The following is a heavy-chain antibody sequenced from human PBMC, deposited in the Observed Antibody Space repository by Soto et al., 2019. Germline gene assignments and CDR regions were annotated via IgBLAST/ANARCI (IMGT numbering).Heavy chain of an antibody. CDR2: ISAYNGNT. Sequence: QVQLVQSGAEVKKPGASVKVSCKASGYTFTSYGISWVRQAPGQGLEWMGWISAYNGNTNYAQKLQGRVTMTTDTPTSTAYMELRSLRSDDTAVYYCALNTYYDFWSGSDDYYYYGMDVWGQGTTVTVSS. CDR3: ALNTYYDFWSGSDDYYYYGMDV. CDR1: GYTFTSYG. J-gene: IGHJ6*02. V-gene: IGHV1-18*01. D-gene: IGHD3-3*01.